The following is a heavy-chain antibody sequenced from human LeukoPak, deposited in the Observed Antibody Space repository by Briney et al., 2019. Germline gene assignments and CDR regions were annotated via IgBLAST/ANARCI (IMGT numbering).Heavy chain of an antibody. D-gene: IGHD3-10*01. Sequence: EASVKVSCKASGYTFISHYMHWVRQAPGQGLEWMGIINPSGGSTNYAQKFQGRVTMTRDTYTSTVYMELSNLRSEDTAVYYCARDPYYGSGSKNYFDYWGQGTLVTVSS. CDR2: INPSGGST. CDR3: ARDPYYGSGSKNYFDY. J-gene: IGHJ4*02. V-gene: IGHV1-46*01. CDR1: GYTFISHY.